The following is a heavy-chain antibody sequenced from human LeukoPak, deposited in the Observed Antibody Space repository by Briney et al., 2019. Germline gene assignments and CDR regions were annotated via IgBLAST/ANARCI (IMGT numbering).Heavy chain of an antibody. Sequence: GESLKISCNASGYRFIGYWIGWVRQLPGQGLEYMGIIYPGDSNIRYSPSFQGQVTISADKSISTAYLQWSNLEASDTAMYYCARLDRATGDYWGQGTLVTVSS. CDR3: ARLDRATGDY. CDR2: IYPGDSNI. D-gene: IGHD5-12*01. CDR1: GYRFIGYW. V-gene: IGHV5-51*01. J-gene: IGHJ4*02.